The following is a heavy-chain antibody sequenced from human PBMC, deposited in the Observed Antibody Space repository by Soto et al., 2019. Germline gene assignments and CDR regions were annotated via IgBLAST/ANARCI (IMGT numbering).Heavy chain of an antibody. J-gene: IGHJ4*02. Sequence: SETLSLTCAVYGGSFSGYYWSWIRQPPGKGLEWIGEINHSGSTNYNPSLKSRVTISVDTSKNQFSLKLNSLKTEDTAVYYCTTYEGQYDSSGYYYSDFDYWGQGTLVTVSS. D-gene: IGHD3-22*01. CDR1: GGSFSGYY. CDR2: INHSGST. V-gene: IGHV4-34*03. CDR3: TTYEGQYDSSGYYYSDFDY.